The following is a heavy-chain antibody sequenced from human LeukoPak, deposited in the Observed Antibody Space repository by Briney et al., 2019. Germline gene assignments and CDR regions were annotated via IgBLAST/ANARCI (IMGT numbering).Heavy chain of an antibody. D-gene: IGHD2/OR15-2a*01. Sequence: GGSLRLSCAASGNYWMHWVRQAPGKGLVWVSHINSDGSWTSYADSVKGRFTISKDNAKNTVYLQMDSLRAEDTAVYYCVSLYETYWGRGTLVTVSS. CDR3: VSLYETY. J-gene: IGHJ4*02. CDR1: GNYW. V-gene: IGHV3-74*01. CDR2: INSDGSWT.